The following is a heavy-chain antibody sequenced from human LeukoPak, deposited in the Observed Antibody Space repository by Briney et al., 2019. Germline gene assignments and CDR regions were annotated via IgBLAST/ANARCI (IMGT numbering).Heavy chain of an antibody. Sequence: SETLSLTCTVSGDSISSTSYYWDWIRQPPGKGLEWIGYIYYSGSTYYNPSLKSRVTISVDTSKNQFSLKLSSVTATDTAVYYCARQKLRWYFDYWGQGTLVTVSS. CDR1: GDSISSTSYY. CDR2: IYYSGST. CDR3: ARQKLRWYFDY. V-gene: IGHV4-30-4*08. D-gene: IGHD4-23*01. J-gene: IGHJ4*02.